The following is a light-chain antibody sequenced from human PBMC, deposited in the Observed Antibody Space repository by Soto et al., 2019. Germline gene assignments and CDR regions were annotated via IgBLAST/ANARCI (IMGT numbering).Light chain of an antibody. Sequence: EIVLTQSPGTLSLSPGEGATLSCRASQSINSFLAWYQQRRGQAPRLLIHGASNRATGIPDRFSGSGSGTDFTLTINRLEPEDFAVYYCQQYGTSITFGQGTRLEIK. CDR3: QQYGTSIT. J-gene: IGKJ5*01. CDR1: QSINSF. V-gene: IGKV3-20*01. CDR2: GAS.